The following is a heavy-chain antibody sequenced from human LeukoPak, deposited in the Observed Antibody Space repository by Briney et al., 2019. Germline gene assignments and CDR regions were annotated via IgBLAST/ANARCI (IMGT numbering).Heavy chain of an antibody. V-gene: IGHV4-39*01. Sequence: SETLSLTCTVSGGSISSSRYYWGWIRQPPGKGLEWIGSIYYSGSTYYNPSLKSRVTISVDTSKTQFSLKLSSVTAADTAVYYCATRYGDYDTYYFMDVWGKGTTVTISS. CDR2: IYYSGST. CDR3: ATRYGDYDTYYFMDV. CDR1: GGSISSSRYY. D-gene: IGHD4-17*01. J-gene: IGHJ6*03.